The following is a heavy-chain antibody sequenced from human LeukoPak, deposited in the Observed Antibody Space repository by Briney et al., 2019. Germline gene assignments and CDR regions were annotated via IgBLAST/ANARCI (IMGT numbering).Heavy chain of an antibody. CDR1: GFTFSGYA. Sequence: RSGGSLRLSCAASGFTFSGYAMSWVRQAPGKGLEWVSAISGSGGSTYYADSVKGRFTISRDNAKNTLYLQMNSLRAEDTAVYYCARADGDYTYYYYGMDVWGQGTTVTVSS. J-gene: IGHJ6*02. CDR3: ARADGDYTYYYYGMDV. D-gene: IGHD4-17*01. CDR2: ISGSGGST. V-gene: IGHV3-23*01.